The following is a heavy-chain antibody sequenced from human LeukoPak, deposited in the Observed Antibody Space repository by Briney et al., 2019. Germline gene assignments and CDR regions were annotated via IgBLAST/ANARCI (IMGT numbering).Heavy chain of an antibody. Sequence: KAGGSLRLSCAASGFSVSSNSMSWVRQAPGKGLEWVGRIKSKTDGGTKDYAAPVKGRFTISRDDSKNTLYLQMNSLKTEDTGVYYCTTNIVVVAAGMPDWGQGTLVTVSS. D-gene: IGHD2-2*01. V-gene: IGHV3-15*01. CDR3: TTNIVVVAAGMPD. J-gene: IGHJ4*02. CDR1: GFSVSSNS. CDR2: IKSKTDGGTK.